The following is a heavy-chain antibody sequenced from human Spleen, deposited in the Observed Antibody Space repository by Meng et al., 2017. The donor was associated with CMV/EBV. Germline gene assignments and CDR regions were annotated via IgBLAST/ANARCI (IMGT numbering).Heavy chain of an antibody. D-gene: IGHD2-8*01. CDR3: AREGVYYFDY. V-gene: IGHV4-4*02. J-gene: IGHJ4*02. CDR1: GASISTNW. Sequence: SLTCAVSGASISTNWWTWVRQPPGKGLEWIGQIFHSGTTSYNPSLKSRVSISIDKSKNQFSLRLKSVTAADTAVYYCAREGVYYFDYWGPGALVTVSS. CDR2: IFHSGTT.